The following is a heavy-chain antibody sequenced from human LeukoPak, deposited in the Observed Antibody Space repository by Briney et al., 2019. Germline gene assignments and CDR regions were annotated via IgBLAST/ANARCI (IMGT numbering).Heavy chain of an antibody. D-gene: IGHD6-6*01. CDR1: GGSISSYY. CDR3: ARYSSSSSFFDY. J-gene: IGHJ4*02. Sequence: SETLSLTCTVAGGSISSYYWSWIRQPPGKGLEWIGYIYYSGSTNSNPSLKSRVTISVDTSKNQFSLKLSSVTAADTAVYYCARYSSSSSFFDYWGQGTLVTVSS. V-gene: IGHV4-59*08. CDR2: IYYSGST.